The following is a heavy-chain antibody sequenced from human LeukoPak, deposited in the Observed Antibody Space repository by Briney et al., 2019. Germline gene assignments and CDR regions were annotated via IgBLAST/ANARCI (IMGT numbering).Heavy chain of an antibody. CDR1: GYTFTSYG. D-gene: IGHD5-12*01. CDR2: ISAYNGNT. J-gene: IGHJ3*02. V-gene: IGHV1-18*01. CDR3: ARVGLRMATIAGGAFDI. Sequence: ASVKVSCKASGYTFTSYGISWVRQAPGQGLEWMGWISAYNGNTNCAQKLQGRVTMTTDTSTSTAYMELRSLRSDDTAVYYCARVGLRMATIAGGAFDIWGQGTMVTVSS.